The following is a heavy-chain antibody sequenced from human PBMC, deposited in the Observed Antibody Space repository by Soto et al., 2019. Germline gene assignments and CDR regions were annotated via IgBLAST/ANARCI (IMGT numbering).Heavy chain of an antibody. CDR1: GFSLTTRPVG. CDR2: IYWDDDE. D-gene: IGHD1-1*01. J-gene: IGHJ4*02. Sequence: QITLKESGPTLVKPTQTLTLTCTFSGFSLTTRPVGVGWIRQPPGQALEWVALIYWDDDERYNPSLKTRVTITKDTSKNQVVLTMTNMDPVDTATYYCAHRQLYNGAWNEGTFDYWGQGALVTVSS. V-gene: IGHV2-5*02. CDR3: AHRQLYNGAWNEGTFDY.